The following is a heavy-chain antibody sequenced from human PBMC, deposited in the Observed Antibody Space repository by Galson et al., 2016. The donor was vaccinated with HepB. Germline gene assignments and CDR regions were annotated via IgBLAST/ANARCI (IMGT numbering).Heavy chain of an antibody. J-gene: IGHJ5*02. D-gene: IGHD2-15*01. CDR2: ISSSSSTV. V-gene: IGHV3-48*01. CDR3: ARGGACWSGGSCYFCFDR. CDR1: GFTFGSYS. Sequence: SLRLSCAASGFTFGSYSMTWVRQAPGKGLEWVPSISSSSSTVYYADSVKGRFTISRDNTKNAMYLQMNSLRAEDTAVYYCARGGACWSGGSCYFCFDRWGQGTPVTVSS.